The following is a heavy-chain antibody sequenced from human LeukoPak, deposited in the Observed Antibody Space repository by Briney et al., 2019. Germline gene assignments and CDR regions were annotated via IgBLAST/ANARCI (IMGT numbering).Heavy chain of an antibody. CDR3: AKGLSRLYYNFGMDV. D-gene: IGHD3-3*01. CDR2: IKGQPDGGTT. CDR1: GFSFYHAW. J-gene: IGHJ6*02. V-gene: IGHV3-15*01. Sequence: GGSLRLSCAASGFSFYHAWMNWVRQAPGKGLEWVGRIKGQPDGGTTDYAAPVRGRFTISRDDSRNTLYLQMNSLRAEDTAVYYCAKGLSRLYYNFGMDVWGQGTTVTVSS.